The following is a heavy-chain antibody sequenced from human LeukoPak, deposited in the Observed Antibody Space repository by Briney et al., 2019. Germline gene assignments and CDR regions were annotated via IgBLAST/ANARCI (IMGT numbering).Heavy chain of an antibody. D-gene: IGHD3-22*01. Sequence: SETLSLTCTVSGGSISSSSYYRGWIRQPPGKGLEWIGYIYYSGSTNYNPSLKSRVTISVDTSKNQFSLKLSSVTAADTAVYYCAREPTPRGYPRDDAFDIRGQGTMVTVSS. CDR2: IYYSGST. CDR3: AREPTPRGYPRDDAFDI. J-gene: IGHJ3*02. V-gene: IGHV4-61*01. CDR1: GGSISSSSYY.